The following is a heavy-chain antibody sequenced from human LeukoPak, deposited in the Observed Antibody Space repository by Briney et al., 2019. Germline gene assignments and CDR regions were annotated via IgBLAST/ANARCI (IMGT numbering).Heavy chain of an antibody. CDR3: AKDDFDYGGLH. CDR2: ISSGGITI. D-gene: IGHD4-23*01. V-gene: IGHV3-48*03. CDR1: GFSFNSYE. J-gene: IGHJ4*02. Sequence: GGSLRLSCAAAGFSFNSYEINWVRQAPGKGLEWVSYISSGGITIFYADSVKGRFTISRDNAKNSVYLQMNSLRAEDTAVYYCAKDDFDYGGLHWGQGTLVTVSS.